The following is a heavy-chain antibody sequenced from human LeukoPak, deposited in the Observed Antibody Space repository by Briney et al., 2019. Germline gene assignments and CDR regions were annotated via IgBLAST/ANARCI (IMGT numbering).Heavy chain of an antibody. CDR1: GYSFPSYW. CDR2: IYTGDSDT. J-gene: IGHJ5*02. D-gene: IGHD3-22*01. CDR3: ARSRYYYDSSGYYS. Sequence: GESLKISCKGSGYSFPSYWIGWVRQMPGKGLEWMGIIYTGDSDTRCSPSFQGPVTISADKSISTAYLQWSSVKASDTAMYYCARSRYYYDSSGYYSWGQGTLVTVSS. V-gene: IGHV5-51*01.